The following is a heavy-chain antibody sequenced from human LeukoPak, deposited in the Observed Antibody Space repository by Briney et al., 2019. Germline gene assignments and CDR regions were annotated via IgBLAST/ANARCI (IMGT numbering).Heavy chain of an antibody. CDR3: ARRMAYYYGSEAFDI. Sequence: PSETLSLTCAVYGGSFSGYYWSWIRQPPGKGLEWIGNIHYSGSTNYNPSLKSRVTISVDRSKNQFSLKLNSVTAADTAVYYCARRMAYYYGSEAFDIWGQGTMVTVSS. CDR2: IHYSGST. V-gene: IGHV4-59*01. D-gene: IGHD3-10*01. J-gene: IGHJ3*02. CDR1: GGSFSGYY.